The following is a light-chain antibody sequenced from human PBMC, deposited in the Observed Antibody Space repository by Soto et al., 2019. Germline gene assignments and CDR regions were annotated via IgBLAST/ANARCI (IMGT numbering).Light chain of an antibody. CDR1: SSDVGGYTY. J-gene: IGLJ1*01. CDR2: EVN. Sequence: QSVLTQPASVPGSPRQSITISCTGASSDVGGYTYVSWYQQHPGKAPKLMIYEVNNRPSGVSNRFSGSKSGNTASLTISGLQAEDEADYYCSSYTSSSTLYVFGTGTKVTVL. CDR3: SSYTSSSTLYV. V-gene: IGLV2-14*01.